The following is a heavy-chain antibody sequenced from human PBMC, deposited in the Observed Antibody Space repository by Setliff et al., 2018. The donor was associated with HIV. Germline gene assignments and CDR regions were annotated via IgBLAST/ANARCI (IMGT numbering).Heavy chain of an antibody. CDR1: GFIFSSYA. D-gene: IGHD6-19*01. CDR2: ITGSGGST. J-gene: IGHJ4*02. CDR3: ARGVRDNSGWSSYYFDY. V-gene: IGHV3-23*01. Sequence: PGGSLRLSCAASGFIFSSYAMSWVRQAPGKGLEWVTGITGSGGSTFNADSVKGRFTISRDNSKNTLYLQLSSLRVEDAAVYYCARGVRDNSGWSSYYFDYWGQGTLVTVSS.